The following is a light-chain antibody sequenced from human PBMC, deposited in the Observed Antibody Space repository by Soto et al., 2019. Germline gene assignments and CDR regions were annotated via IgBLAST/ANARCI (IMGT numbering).Light chain of an antibody. CDR2: ASS. CDR1: QGISSY. Sequence: DIQLTQSPSFLSASVGDRVTISCRASQGISSYLAWYQQTPGKAPKLLIYASSTLQSGVPSRFSGSGSGTEFTLTLGSLQPEDFATYYCQQLNTFPVTFGQGTRLDI. CDR3: QQLNTFPVT. J-gene: IGKJ5*01. V-gene: IGKV1-9*01.